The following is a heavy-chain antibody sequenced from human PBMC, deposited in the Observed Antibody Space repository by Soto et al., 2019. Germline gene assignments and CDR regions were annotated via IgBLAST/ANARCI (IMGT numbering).Heavy chain of an antibody. Sequence: SETLSLTCTVSGGSVSSGSYYWSWIRQPPGKGLEWIGYIYYSGSTNYNPSLKSRVTISVDTSKNQFSLKLSSVTAADTAVYYCAGDYYDSHDAFDIWGQGTMVTVSS. V-gene: IGHV4-61*01. J-gene: IGHJ3*02. CDR1: GGSVSSGSYY. CDR2: IYYSGST. CDR3: AGDYYDSHDAFDI. D-gene: IGHD3-22*01.